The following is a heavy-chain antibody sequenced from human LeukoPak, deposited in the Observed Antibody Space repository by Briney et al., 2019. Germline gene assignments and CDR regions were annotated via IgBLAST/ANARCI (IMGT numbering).Heavy chain of an antibody. CDR2: IYTSGNT. J-gene: IGHJ6*03. V-gene: IGHV4-4*07. D-gene: IGHD6-13*01. CDR1: GGSISSYY. Sequence: SETLSLTCTVSGGSISSYYWSWIRQPAGKGLEWIGRIYTSGNTNYNPSLKSRVTMSLDTSTNQFSLKLHSVTAADTAVYYCARSAVAGTVGYYYYYMDVWDKGTTVTVSS. CDR3: ARSAVAGTVGYYYYYMDV.